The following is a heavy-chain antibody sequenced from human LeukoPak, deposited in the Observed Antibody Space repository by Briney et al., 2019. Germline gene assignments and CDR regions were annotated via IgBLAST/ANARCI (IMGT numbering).Heavy chain of an antibody. D-gene: IGHD1-26*01. J-gene: IGHJ4*02. CDR1: GGTFSSYA. Sequence: ASVKVSCKASGGTFSSYAISWVRQAPGQGLEWMGGIIPIFGTANYAQKFQGRVTITRDTSASIVYMELSSLRSEDMAFYYCARERGEFGGSYFLDYWGQGTLVTVSS. V-gene: IGHV1-69*05. CDR2: IIPIFGTA. CDR3: ARERGEFGGSYFLDY.